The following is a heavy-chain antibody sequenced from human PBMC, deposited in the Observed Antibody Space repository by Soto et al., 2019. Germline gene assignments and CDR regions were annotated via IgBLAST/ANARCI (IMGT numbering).Heavy chain of an antibody. CDR2: ISGSGGTT. Sequence: EVQLLESGGGLVQPGRSLRLSCAASGFTFSNYAMSWVRQAPGQGLDWVSAISGSGGTTYYADPGKGRFTISRDNSENPMVPQNNSMGSEDAAGYSWANFFVGTGTNGGWTGGVHFWGQGTLVTVSS. CDR1: GFTFSNYA. J-gene: IGHJ4*02. D-gene: IGHD3-16*01. V-gene: IGHV3-23*01. CDR3: ANFFVGTGTNGGWTGGVHF.